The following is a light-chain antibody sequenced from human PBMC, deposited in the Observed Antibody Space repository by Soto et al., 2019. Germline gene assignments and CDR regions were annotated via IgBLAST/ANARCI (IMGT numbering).Light chain of an antibody. J-gene: IGKJ1*01. Sequence: EIVMTQSPATLSVSPGETATLSCRASQSVRTYLAWYQQKPGQAPRLLIYAASTRATGIPARFSGGGSGTEYTLTISSLQSEDFSIYYCLQYSEVRTFGQGSKLEIK. V-gene: IGKV3-15*01. CDR3: LQYSEVRT. CDR1: QSVRTY. CDR2: AAS.